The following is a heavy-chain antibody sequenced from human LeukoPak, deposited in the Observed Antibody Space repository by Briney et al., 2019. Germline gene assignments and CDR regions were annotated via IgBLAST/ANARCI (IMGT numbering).Heavy chain of an antibody. CDR1: GITVSSSY. Sequence: GVSLRLFCAASGITVSSSYMSWVRHAPGKGLEWLSVIDSGGSTYYADSVKGRFTLSRDISKNTLYLQMNRLRAEDTAVYYCARDFTRSLRPYYYYGMDVWGLGTPVTVSS. J-gene: IGHJ6*02. CDR3: ARDFTRSLRPYYYYGMDV. D-gene: IGHD2-15*01. CDR2: IDSGGST. V-gene: IGHV3-66*01.